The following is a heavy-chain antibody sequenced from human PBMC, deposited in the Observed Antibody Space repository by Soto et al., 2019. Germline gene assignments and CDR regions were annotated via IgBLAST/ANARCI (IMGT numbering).Heavy chain of an antibody. CDR2: VSANGQGI. D-gene: IGHD3-10*01. J-gene: IGHJ4*02. Sequence: GGSLRLSCAASGFTFSSSAISWVRQAPGKGLEWVSAVSANGQGIYYADSVRGRFTISRDNSKNTVFLHMDSLSAEDTAVYYCAKDRHYPRDYFHYWGQGTLVTVYS. CDR1: GFTFSSSA. V-gene: IGHV3-23*01. CDR3: AKDRHYPRDYFHY.